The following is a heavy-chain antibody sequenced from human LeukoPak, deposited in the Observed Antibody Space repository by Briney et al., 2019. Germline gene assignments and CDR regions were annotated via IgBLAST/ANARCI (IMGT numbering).Heavy chain of an antibody. J-gene: IGHJ4*02. CDR1: GPSISSYY. CDR3: ARLLWGELLYTPDQMEYYFYY. V-gene: IGHV4-59*08. D-gene: IGHD1-26*01. CDR2: IYDSGTT. Sequence: SDTLSLTCTLSGPSISSYYWSWSRPPPGKGLEWSGCIYDSGTTYYNPSVKSRVTISMDTSKNQLSRKRSSVTAADTAVYYCARLLWGELLYTPDQMEYYFYYWGQGTLFTVSS.